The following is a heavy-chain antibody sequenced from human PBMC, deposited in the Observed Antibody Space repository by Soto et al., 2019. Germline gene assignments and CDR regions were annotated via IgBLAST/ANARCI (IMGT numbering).Heavy chain of an antibody. Sequence: GGSLRLSCAASGFTFSSYSMNWVRQAPGKGLAWVSSISSSSSYIYYADSVMGRFTISRDNAKNSLYLQMNSLRAEDTAVYYCARQLGVNYYYYYGMDVWGQGTTVTVSS. J-gene: IGHJ6*02. CDR2: ISSSSSYI. D-gene: IGHD3-22*01. CDR3: ARQLGVNYYYYYGMDV. CDR1: GFTFSSYS. V-gene: IGHV3-21*01.